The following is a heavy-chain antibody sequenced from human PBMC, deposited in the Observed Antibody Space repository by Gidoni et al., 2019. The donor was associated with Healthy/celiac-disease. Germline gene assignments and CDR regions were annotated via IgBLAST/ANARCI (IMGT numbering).Heavy chain of an antibody. V-gene: IGHV4-31*03. J-gene: IGHJ6*02. CDR1: GVSSSSGGYY. CDR3: ARDRGFGERYYGMDV. Sequence: QVQLQEAGPGLVRPSQTLSLTSTVSGVSSSSGGYYWSCIRQHPGKGLEWIGYIYYSGSTYYNPSLKSRVTISVARSKNQFSLKLSSVTAAATAVYYCARDRGFGERYYGMDVWGQGTTVTVSS. CDR2: IYYSGST. D-gene: IGHD3-10*01.